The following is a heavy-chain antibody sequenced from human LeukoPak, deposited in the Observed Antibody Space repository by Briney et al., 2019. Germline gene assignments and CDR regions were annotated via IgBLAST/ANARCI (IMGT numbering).Heavy chain of an antibody. V-gene: IGHV1-69-2*01. CDR3: ARDKGSRFLEWLSDDNFYYYMDV. CDR1: GYTFTDYY. CDR2: VDPEDGER. D-gene: IGHD3-3*01. Sequence: ASVKVSCKASGYTFTDYYIHWVQQAPGKGLEWMGRVDPEDGERIYAEKFQGRVTISADTSTDTAYMELSSLRSEDTALCYCARDKGSRFLEWLSDDNFYYYMDVWGKGTTVIVSS. J-gene: IGHJ6*03.